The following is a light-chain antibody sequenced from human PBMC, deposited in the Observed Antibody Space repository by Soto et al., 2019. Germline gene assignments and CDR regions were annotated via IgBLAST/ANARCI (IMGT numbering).Light chain of an antibody. Sequence: QSVLTQPPSVSAAPGQKVTISCSGSSSNIGSNYVSWYQQLPGTAPKLLIYENNKRPSGIPARFSGSKSGTSATLGITGLQTGDEADYYCGTWDSSLSAGVFGGGTKLTVL. CDR1: SSNIGSNY. V-gene: IGLV1-51*02. J-gene: IGLJ2*01. CDR3: GTWDSSLSAGV. CDR2: ENN.